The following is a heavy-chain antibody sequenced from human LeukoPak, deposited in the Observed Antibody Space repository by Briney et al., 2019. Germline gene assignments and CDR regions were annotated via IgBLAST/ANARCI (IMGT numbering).Heavy chain of an antibody. CDR3: ARNSLRMGREQQLAPGTYYYYCGMDV. D-gene: IGHD6-13*01. V-gene: IGHV3-30-3*01. J-gene: IGHJ6*02. CDR1: GFTFSSYA. Sequence: GGSLRLSCAASGFTFSSYAMHWVRQAPGKGLEWVAVISYDGSNKYYADSVKGRFTISRDNSKNTLYLQMNSLRAEDTAVYYCARNSLRMGREQQLAPGTYYYYCGMDVWGQGTTVTVSS. CDR2: ISYDGSNK.